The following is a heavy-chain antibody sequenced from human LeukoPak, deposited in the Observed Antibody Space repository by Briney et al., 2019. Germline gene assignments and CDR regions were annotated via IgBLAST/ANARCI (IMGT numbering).Heavy chain of an antibody. V-gene: IGHV3-48*03. CDR1: GFTTSSYE. CDR3: ARAYCSSASCYLDNFYYYMDV. Sequence: GGSLRLSCEACGFTTSSYEMSWVRQAPGQGLEWVSYISSSGNTMFYSDSVKGRFTISRDSAKNSLYLQMNSLRAEDTAFYFCARAYCSSASCYLDNFYYYMDVWGKGTTVIVSS. CDR2: ISSSGNTM. D-gene: IGHD2-2*01. J-gene: IGHJ6*03.